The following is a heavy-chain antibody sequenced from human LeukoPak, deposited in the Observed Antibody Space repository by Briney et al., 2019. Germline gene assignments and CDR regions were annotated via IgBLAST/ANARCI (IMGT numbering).Heavy chain of an antibody. J-gene: IGHJ6*03. CDR1: GFTFNSYN. CDR2: ISGSSSYK. CDR3: ARFSDDYYYYYMDV. V-gene: IGHV3-21*01. Sequence: GGSLRLSCVASGFTFNSYNMNWVRQAPGKGLEWVSSISGSSSYKYSADSLSGRFTISRDNARNSLYLRMNSLRVEDTAVYYCARFSDDYYYYYMDVWGKGTTVTVSS.